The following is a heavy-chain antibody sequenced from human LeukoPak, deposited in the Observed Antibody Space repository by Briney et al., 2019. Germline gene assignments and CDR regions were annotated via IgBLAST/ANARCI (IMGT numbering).Heavy chain of an antibody. J-gene: IGHJ4*02. Sequence: GGSLRLSCAASGFTFSSYGMHWVRQAPGKGLEWVAVISYDGSNKYYADSVKGRFTISRDNSKNTLYLQMNSLRAEDTAVYYCAKGTRKNYYDSSGAPDYWDQGTLVTVSS. CDR2: ISYDGSNK. D-gene: IGHD3-22*01. CDR3: AKGTRKNYYDSSGAPDY. CDR1: GFTFSSYG. V-gene: IGHV3-30*18.